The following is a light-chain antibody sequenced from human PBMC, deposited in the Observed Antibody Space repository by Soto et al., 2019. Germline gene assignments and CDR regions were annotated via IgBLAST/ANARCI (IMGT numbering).Light chain of an antibody. Sequence: DLQMPQSPSTLSASVGDRVTSTCRASQSISSWLAWYQQKPGKAPKRLIYKASSLESGAPSRFSGSGYGTQVTLTISSPQPDDFATYYCQQYNSYPTFGQGTKVEIK. CDR2: KAS. V-gene: IGKV1-5*03. CDR3: QQYNSYPT. J-gene: IGKJ1*01. CDR1: QSISSW.